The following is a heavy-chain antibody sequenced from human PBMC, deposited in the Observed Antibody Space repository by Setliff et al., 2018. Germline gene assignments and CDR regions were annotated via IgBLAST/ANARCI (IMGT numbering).Heavy chain of an antibody. J-gene: IGHJ3*02. V-gene: IGHV4-34*01. CDR3: ARRWNFGPYGSGIHDGFDM. CDR2: INHYGST. CDR1: DGSFSDYY. Sequence: SETLSLTCAVYDGSFSDYYWSWIRQPPGKGLEWIGEINHYGSTKYKSSLKSRVTISVDTSKNQFSLKLNSVTAADTAVYYCARRWNFGPYGSGIHDGFDMWGQGTMVPSPQ. D-gene: IGHD3-10*01.